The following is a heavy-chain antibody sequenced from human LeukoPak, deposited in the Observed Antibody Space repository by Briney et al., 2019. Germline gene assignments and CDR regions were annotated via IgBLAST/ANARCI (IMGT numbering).Heavy chain of an antibody. V-gene: IGHV3-43*02. CDR1: GFTFDDYA. Sequence: PGGSLRLSCAASGFTFDDYAMHWVRQAPGKGLEWVSLISGDGGSTYYADSVKGRFTISRDNSKNSLYLQMNSLRTEGTALYYCAPLLGYCSGGSCLADWGQGTLVTVSS. D-gene: IGHD2-15*01. CDR2: ISGDGGST. J-gene: IGHJ4*02. CDR3: APLLGYCSGGSCLAD.